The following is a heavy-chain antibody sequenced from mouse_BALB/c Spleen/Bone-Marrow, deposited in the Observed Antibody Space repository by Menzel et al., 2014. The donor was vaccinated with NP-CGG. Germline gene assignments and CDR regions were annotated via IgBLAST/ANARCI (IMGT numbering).Heavy chain of an antibody. CDR2: INPGSGSS. Sequence: QVQLQQSGAELVRPGTSVKVSCKASGYAFTNYLIDWVKQRPGQGLEWIGVINPGSGSSNYNENFKGKATLTADRSSSTAYMLPSSLTSDDSAVYFCARSRGYDVGPFAFWGQGTLVTVSA. CDR3: ARSRGYDVGPFAF. CDR1: GYAFTNYL. D-gene: IGHD2-2*01. J-gene: IGHJ3*01. V-gene: IGHV1-54*01.